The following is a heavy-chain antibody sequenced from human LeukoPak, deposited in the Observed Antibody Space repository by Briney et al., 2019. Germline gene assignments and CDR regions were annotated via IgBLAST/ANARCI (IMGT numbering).Heavy chain of an antibody. Sequence: GGSLRLSCSASGFTFSNYGMNWVRQAPGKGLEWVSFTDTSGRYVYYGDSVKGRFTISRDNAKNLLFLQMNGLRAEDTALYYCARGRSITLLRGVAMSDGFDIWGQGAMVAVSS. CDR3: ARGRSITLLRGVAMSDGFDI. CDR1: GFTFSNYG. CDR2: TDTSGRYV. D-gene: IGHD3-10*01. J-gene: IGHJ3*02. V-gene: IGHV3-21*06.